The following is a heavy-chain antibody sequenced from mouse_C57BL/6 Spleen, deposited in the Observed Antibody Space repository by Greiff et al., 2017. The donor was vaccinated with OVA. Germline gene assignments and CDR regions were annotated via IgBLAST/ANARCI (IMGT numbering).Heavy chain of an antibody. CDR2: INPSTGGT. CDR1: GYSFTGYY. J-gene: IGHJ3*01. D-gene: IGHD2-1*01. Sequence: EVQLQQSGPELVKPGASVKISCKASGYSFTGYYMNWVKQSPEKSLEWIGEINPSTGGTTYNQKFKAKATLTVDKSSSTAYMQLKSLTSEDSAVYYCAIDYGNYPFAYWGQGTLVTVSA. V-gene: IGHV1-42*01. CDR3: AIDYGNYPFAY.